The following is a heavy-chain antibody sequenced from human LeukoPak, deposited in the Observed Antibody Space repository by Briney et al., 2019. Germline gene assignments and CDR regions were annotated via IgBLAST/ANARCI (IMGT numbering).Heavy chain of an antibody. Sequence: PSETLSLTCTVSSGSISSTTYYWAWIRQPPGKGLEWIGSIYYNGDTYYNPSLKSRVIISADTSKNQFSLKLTSVTAADTAAYYCARAYNWNLYYMDVWGKGTTVTVSS. CDR3: ARAYNWNLYYMDV. V-gene: IGHV4-39*07. J-gene: IGHJ6*03. CDR1: SGSISSTTYY. CDR2: IYYNGDT. D-gene: IGHD1-20*01.